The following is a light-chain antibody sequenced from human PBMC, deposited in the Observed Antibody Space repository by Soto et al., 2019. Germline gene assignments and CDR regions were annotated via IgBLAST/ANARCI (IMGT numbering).Light chain of an antibody. CDR2: AAS. CDR3: QQYNNWPPIT. V-gene: IGKV3-15*01. J-gene: IGKJ3*01. CDR1: QSVSGN. Sequence: EIVMTQSPATLSVSPGERATLSCRASQSVSGNLAWYQQKPGQAPRLLIYAASTRATGIPARFSGSGSGTEFTLTISSLQSEDFADYYCQQYNNWPPITVGPGTKVDIK.